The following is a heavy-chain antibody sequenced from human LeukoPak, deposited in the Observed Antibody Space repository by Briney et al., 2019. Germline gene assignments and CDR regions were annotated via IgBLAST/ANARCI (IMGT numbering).Heavy chain of an antibody. CDR2: IYHSGST. CDR3: ASREGDLDY. D-gene: IGHD3-10*01. J-gene: IGHJ4*02. V-gene: IGHV4-38-2*01. CDR1: GYSISSGYY. Sequence: SETLSLTCAVSGYSISSGYYWGWIRQPPGKGLEWIGSIYHSGSTYYNPSLKSRVTISVDTSKNQFSLKLSSVTAADTAVYYCASREGDLDYWGQGTLVTVSS.